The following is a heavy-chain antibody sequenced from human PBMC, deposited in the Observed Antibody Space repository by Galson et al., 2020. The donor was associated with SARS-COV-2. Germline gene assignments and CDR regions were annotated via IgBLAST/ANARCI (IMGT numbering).Heavy chain of an antibody. V-gene: IGHV1-58*01. CDR1: GFTFTSSA. D-gene: IGHD4-17*01. J-gene: IGHJ4*02. Sequence: KISCQASGFTFTSSAVQWVRQARGQRLEWIGWIVVGTGNTNYAQNFQERVTITRDMSTNTAYMALSSLRSEDTAVYYCAALWAGMTTGGGYWGQGTLVTVSS. CDR2: IVVGTGNT. CDR3: AALWAGMTTGGGY.